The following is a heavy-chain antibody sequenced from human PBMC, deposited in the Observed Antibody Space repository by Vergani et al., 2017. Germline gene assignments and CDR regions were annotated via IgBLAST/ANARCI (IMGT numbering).Heavy chain of an antibody. J-gene: IGHJ6*02. D-gene: IGHD3-3*01. CDR3: ARYYDFWSGYFAGGGPYYYGMDV. Sequence: QVQLVQSGAEVKKPGSSVKVSCKASGGTFSSYAISWVRQAPGQGLEWMGGIIPIFGTANYAQKFQGRVTITADESTSPAYMELSSLRSEDTAVYYCARYYDFWSGYFAGGGPYYYGMDVWGQGTTVTVSS. V-gene: IGHV1-69*12. CDR2: IIPIFGTA. CDR1: GGTFSSYA.